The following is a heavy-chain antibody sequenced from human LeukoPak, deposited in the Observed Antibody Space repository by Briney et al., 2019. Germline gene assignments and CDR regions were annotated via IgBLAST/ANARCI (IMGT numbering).Heavy chain of an antibody. Sequence: PSETLSLTCAVYGGSLSGYFWSWIRQSPGKGLEWIGEIIHNGTTNYNPSLKSRVTISGDTSKNQFSLNLISMTAADTAVYYCARVSGYCPDGVCRFDFWGQGTLVTVSS. CDR3: ARVSGYCPDGVCRFDF. CDR1: GGSLSGYF. V-gene: IGHV4-34*12. CDR2: IIHNGTT. J-gene: IGHJ4*02. D-gene: IGHD2-8*01.